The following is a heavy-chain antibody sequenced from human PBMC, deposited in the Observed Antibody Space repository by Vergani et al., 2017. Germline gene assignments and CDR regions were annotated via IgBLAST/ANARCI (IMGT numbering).Heavy chain of an antibody. D-gene: IGHD2-2*01. V-gene: IGHV1-18*01. CDR1: GGTFSSYG. CDR3: ARVLHDCSSTSCYYYYGMDV. Sequence: QVQLVQSGAEVKKPGSSVKVSCKASGGTFSSYGISWVRQAPGQGLEWMGWISAYNGNTNYAQKLQGRVTMTTDTSTSTAYMELRSLRSDDTAVYYCARVLHDCSSTSCYYYYGMDVWGQGTTVTVSS. CDR2: ISAYNGNT. J-gene: IGHJ6*02.